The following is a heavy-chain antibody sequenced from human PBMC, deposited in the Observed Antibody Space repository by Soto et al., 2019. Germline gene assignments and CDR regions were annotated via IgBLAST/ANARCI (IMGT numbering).Heavy chain of an antibody. J-gene: IGHJ4*02. CDR2: INYSGSS. V-gene: IGHV4-31*03. CDR1: GGSISRAPYS. CDR3: ARLRGVGSWYRGYFDS. D-gene: IGHD6-13*01. Sequence: KASETLSLTCTVSGGSISRAPYSWSWIRQHPGKGLEWIGYINYSGSSYYNPSLKSRVTISVDTSKNQFSLKLSSVTAADTAVYYCARLRGVGSWYRGYFDSWGQGTLVTVYS.